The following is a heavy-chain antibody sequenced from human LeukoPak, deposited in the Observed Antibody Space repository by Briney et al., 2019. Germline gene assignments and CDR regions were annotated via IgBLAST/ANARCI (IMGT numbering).Heavy chain of an antibody. D-gene: IGHD5-18*01. CDR3: ARDGRSGYSFGFFDY. CDR1: GGSISSTNW. V-gene: IGHV4-4*02. J-gene: IGHJ4*02. CDR2: IYSSGST. Sequence: SGTLSLTCGVSGGSISSTNWWTWVRQPPEEGLEWIGYIYSSGSTYSNPSLKSRVTISVDTSKNQFSVKLRSVTAADTAVYYCARDGRSGYSFGFFDYWGQGTLVTVSA.